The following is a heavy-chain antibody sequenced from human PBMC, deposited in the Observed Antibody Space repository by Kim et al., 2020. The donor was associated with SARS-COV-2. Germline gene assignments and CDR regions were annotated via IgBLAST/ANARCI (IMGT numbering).Heavy chain of an antibody. CDR2: IYPGDSDT. Sequence: GESLKISCKGSGYSFTSYWIGWVRQMPGKGLEWMGIIYPGDSDTRYSPSFQGQVTISADKSISTAYLQWSSLKASDTAMYYCARRGVYYDSSGYYSLGYFDYWGQGTLVTVSS. J-gene: IGHJ4*02. V-gene: IGHV5-51*01. CDR1: GYSFTSYW. CDR3: ARRGVYYDSSGYYSLGYFDY. D-gene: IGHD3-22*01.